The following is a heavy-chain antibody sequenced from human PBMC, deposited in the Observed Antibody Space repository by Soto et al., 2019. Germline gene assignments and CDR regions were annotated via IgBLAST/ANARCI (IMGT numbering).Heavy chain of an antibody. CDR2: IYSDGSGP. CDR3: ATLNSFGSDY. J-gene: IGHJ4*02. CDR1: GFDFSRFW. V-gene: IGHV3-74*03. Sequence: GGSLRLSCAASGFDFSRFWMHWVRQAPGKGLVWVSRIYSDGSGPMYADSVKGRFTISRDNAKSTLYLQMNSLRAEDTAVYYCATLNSFGSDYWGQGTLVTVSS. D-gene: IGHD5-18*01.